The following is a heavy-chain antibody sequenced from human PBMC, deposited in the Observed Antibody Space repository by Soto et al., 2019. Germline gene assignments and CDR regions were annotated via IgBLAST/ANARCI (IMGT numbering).Heavy chain of an antibody. J-gene: IGHJ4*02. CDR3: AHSGIMITFGGVIGTFDY. CDR2: IYWDDDK. D-gene: IGHD3-16*02. Sequence: QITLKESGPTLVKPTQTLTLTCTFSGFSLSTSGVGVGWIRQPPGKALEWLALIYWDDDKRYSPSLKSRLTITKDPSKNQVVLTMTNMDPVDTATYYCAHSGIMITFGGVIGTFDYWGQGTLVTVSS. V-gene: IGHV2-5*02. CDR1: GFSLSTSGVG.